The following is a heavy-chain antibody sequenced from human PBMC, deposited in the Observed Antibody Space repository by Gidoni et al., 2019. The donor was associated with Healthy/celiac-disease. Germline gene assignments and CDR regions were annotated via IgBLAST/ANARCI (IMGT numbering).Heavy chain of an antibody. Sequence: QVPLVQSGAEVKKTGASVKVSCKASGYTVTGYYMHWVRQAPVQGLEWMGWINPNSGGTNYAQKFQGWVTMTRDTSISTSYMELSRLRSDDTAVYSCARGTYCGGDCPDAFDIWGQGTMVTVSS. CDR2: INPNSGGT. CDR3: ARGTYCGGDCPDAFDI. D-gene: IGHD2-21*02. J-gene: IGHJ3*02. CDR1: GYTVTGYY. V-gene: IGHV1-2*04.